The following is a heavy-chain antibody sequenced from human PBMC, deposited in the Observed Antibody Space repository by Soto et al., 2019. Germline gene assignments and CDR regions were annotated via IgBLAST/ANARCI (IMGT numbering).Heavy chain of an antibody. D-gene: IGHD6-6*01. J-gene: IGHJ6*02. Sequence: EVQLVESGGGLVQPGRSLRLSCAVSGFTFDDYAMHWVRQAPGKGLEWVSGLSWNGDYTGYADSVKGRFTISRDNTKNSLYLQMTSLRADDTALYYCAKGTRSSYYYGMDVWGQGTTVTVSS. CDR2: LSWNGDYT. CDR3: AKGTRSSYYYGMDV. V-gene: IGHV3-9*01. CDR1: GFTFDDYA.